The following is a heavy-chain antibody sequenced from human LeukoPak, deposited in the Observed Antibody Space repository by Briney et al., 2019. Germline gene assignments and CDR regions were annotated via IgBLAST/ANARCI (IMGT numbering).Heavy chain of an antibody. V-gene: IGHV2-70*11. D-gene: IGHD6-13*01. CDR2: IDWDDDK. J-gene: IGHJ4*02. CDR3: ARILPPGSSWYFDY. Sequence: ESGPTLVNPTQTLTRTCTFSGCSLSTSGMCVSWVRQPPGKALEWLARIDWDDDKYYSTSLKTRLTISKDTSKNQVVLTMTNMDPVDTATYYCARILPPGSSWYFDYWGQGTLVTVSP. CDR1: GCSLSTSGMC.